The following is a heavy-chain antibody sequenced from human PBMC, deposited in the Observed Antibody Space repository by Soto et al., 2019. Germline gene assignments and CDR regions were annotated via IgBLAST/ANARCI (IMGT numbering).Heavy chain of an antibody. CDR1: GFTLSGSA. D-gene: IGHD1-26*01. Sequence: EVQLVESGGGLVQPGESLKLSCAASGFTLSGSAVHWVRQASGKGLEWVGRIRSKTHSYATEYIASVKGRFTMSRDDSNNTAYLHMNGLKTDDTAVYYCTRRGGSYSFGYWGQGTLVTVSS. J-gene: IGHJ4*02. CDR2: IRSKTHSYAT. V-gene: IGHV3-73*02. CDR3: TRRGGSYSFGY.